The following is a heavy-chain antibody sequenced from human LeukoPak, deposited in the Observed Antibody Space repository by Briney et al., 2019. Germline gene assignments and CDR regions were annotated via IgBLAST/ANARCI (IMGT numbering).Heavy chain of an antibody. J-gene: IGHJ4*02. D-gene: IGHD6-19*01. CDR1: GFTFSNYA. CDR2: IYRDDTT. CDR3: ARRYPGAVAGI. Sequence: GGSLRLSCATSGFTFSNYAIHWVRQAPGKGLEWVSVIYRDDTTHYADSVKGRFTISRDSSKNTLFLQMNSLRTEDTAVYYCARRYPGAVAGIWGQGTLVTVSS. V-gene: IGHV3-53*01.